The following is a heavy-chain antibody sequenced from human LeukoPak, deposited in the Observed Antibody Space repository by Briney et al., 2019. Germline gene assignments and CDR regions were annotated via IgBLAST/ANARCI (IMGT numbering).Heavy chain of an antibody. J-gene: IGHJ5*02. Sequence: GGSLRLSCAASGFTVSSNYMSWVRQAPGKGLEWVSIIYSGGSTYYADSVKGRFTISRDTSKNTLYFQMHSLRAEDTAVYYCVRGVIWSSSWFDPWGQGTPVTVSS. D-gene: IGHD6-13*01. CDR3: VRGVIWSSSWFDP. CDR1: GFTVSSNY. CDR2: IYSGGST. V-gene: IGHV3-53*01.